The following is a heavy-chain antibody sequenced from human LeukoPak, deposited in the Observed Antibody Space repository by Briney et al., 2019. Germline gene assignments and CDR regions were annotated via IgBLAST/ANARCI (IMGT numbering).Heavy chain of an antibody. Sequence: SETLSLTCAVSGYPISSNYYWGWIRQPPGKGLEWIGSIFHSGSTYYNPSLKSRVTISVDTSKNQFSLKLSSVAAADTAVYYCARCSGSYGAFWFDPWGQGTLVTVSS. CDR3: ARCSGSYGAFWFDP. CDR1: GYPISSNYY. J-gene: IGHJ5*02. D-gene: IGHD1-26*01. V-gene: IGHV4-38-2*01. CDR2: IFHSGST.